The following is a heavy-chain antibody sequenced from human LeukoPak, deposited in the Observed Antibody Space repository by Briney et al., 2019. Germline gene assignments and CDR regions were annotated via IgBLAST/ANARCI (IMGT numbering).Heavy chain of an antibody. Sequence: GGSLRLSCAASGFTLSSYAMSWVRQAPGKGLEWVSAISDSGNTYHADSVKGRFTISRDNSKYTIYLQMNSLRAEDTAIYYCAKRSSTSSGYFDLWGRGTLVTVSS. CDR1: GFTLSSYA. CDR2: ISDSGNT. V-gene: IGHV3-23*01. D-gene: IGHD3-22*01. J-gene: IGHJ4*02. CDR3: AKRSSTSSGYFDL.